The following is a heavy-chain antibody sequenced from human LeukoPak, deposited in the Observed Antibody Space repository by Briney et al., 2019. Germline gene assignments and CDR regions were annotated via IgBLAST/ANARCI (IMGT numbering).Heavy chain of an antibody. J-gene: IGHJ6*02. V-gene: IGHV1-2*02. Sequence: ASVKVSCKASGYTFTGYYMHWVRQAPGQGLEWMGWINPNSGGTNYAQKFQGRVTMTRDTSISTAYMELSRLRSDDAAVYYCARDLKDTAMPRDHYYYGMDVWGQGTTVTVSS. CDR2: INPNSGGT. D-gene: IGHD5-18*01. CDR3: ARDLKDTAMPRDHYYYGMDV. CDR1: GYTFTGYY.